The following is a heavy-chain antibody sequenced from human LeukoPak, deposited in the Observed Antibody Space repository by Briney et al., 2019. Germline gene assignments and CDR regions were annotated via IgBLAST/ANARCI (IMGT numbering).Heavy chain of an antibody. CDR1: GFTFSDYY. V-gene: IGHV3-11*01. Sequence: GGSLRLSCAASGFTFSDYYMSWIRQAPGKGLEWVSYISSSGSTIYYADSVKGRFTISRDDAKNSLYLQMNSLRAEDTAVYYCADLVGRYSSGLYYYYFDYWGQGTLVTVSS. D-gene: IGHD3-22*01. CDR3: ADLVGRYSSGLYYYYFDY. J-gene: IGHJ4*02. CDR2: ISSSGSTI.